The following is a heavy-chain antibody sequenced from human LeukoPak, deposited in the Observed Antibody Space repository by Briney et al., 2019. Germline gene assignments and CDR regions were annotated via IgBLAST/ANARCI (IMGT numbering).Heavy chain of an antibody. Sequence: ASVKVSCKASGYTFTGYYLHWVRQAPGQGLEWMGWINPNSGGTNYAQKFQGRVTMTRDTSISTAYMELSRLRSDDTAVYYCARDRGNSSSWSPFDYWGQGTLVTVSS. D-gene: IGHD6-13*01. CDR3: ARDRGNSSSWSPFDY. V-gene: IGHV1-2*02. J-gene: IGHJ4*02. CDR2: INPNSGGT. CDR1: GYTFTGYY.